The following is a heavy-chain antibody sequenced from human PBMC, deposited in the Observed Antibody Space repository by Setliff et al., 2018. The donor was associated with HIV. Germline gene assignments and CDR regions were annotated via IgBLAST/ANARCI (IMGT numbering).Heavy chain of an antibody. V-gene: IGHV1-18*01. CDR2: INAGNGST. D-gene: IGHD6-6*01. CDR1: GGTLSTYG. Sequence: ASVKVSCKASGGTLSTYGISWVRQAPGQGLEWMGWINAGNGSTKYSQKFQGRVTMTTDTSTNTAYMELRSLRSDDTAVYYCARGRGSSLIFYYYYMDVWGKGTTVTVSS. J-gene: IGHJ6*03. CDR3: ARGRGSSLIFYYYYMDV.